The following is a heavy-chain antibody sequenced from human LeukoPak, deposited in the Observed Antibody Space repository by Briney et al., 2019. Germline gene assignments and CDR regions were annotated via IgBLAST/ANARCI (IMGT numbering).Heavy chain of an antibody. J-gene: IGHJ4*02. CDR3: ATTEYSSSSSFDY. CDR1: GGSISSYY. V-gene: IGHV4-59*08. CDR2: IYYSGST. Sequence: PSETLSLTCTVSGGSISSYYWSWIRQPPGKGLEWIGYIYYSGSTNYNPSLKSRVTISVDTSKNQFPLKLSSVTAADTAVYYCATTEYSSSSSFDYWGQGTLVTVSS. D-gene: IGHD6-6*01.